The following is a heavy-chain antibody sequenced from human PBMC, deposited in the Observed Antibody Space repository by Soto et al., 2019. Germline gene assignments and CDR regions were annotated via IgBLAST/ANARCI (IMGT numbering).Heavy chain of an antibody. J-gene: IGHJ4*02. CDR3: ARDRPNSGFDY. CDR2: IWYDGSNK. Sequence: QVQLVESGGGVVQPGRSLRLSCAASGFTFNSYGMHWVRQAPGKGLEWVAVIWYDGSNKYYGDSVKGRFTISRDNSKNTLYVQMNSLRAEDTAVYYCARDRPNSGFDYWGQGTLVTVSS. CDR1: GFTFNSYG. V-gene: IGHV3-33*01. D-gene: IGHD7-27*01.